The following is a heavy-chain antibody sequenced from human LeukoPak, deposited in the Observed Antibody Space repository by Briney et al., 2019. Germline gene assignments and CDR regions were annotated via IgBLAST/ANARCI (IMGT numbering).Heavy chain of an antibody. D-gene: IGHD5/OR15-5a*01. CDR3: ARRRSLRLDAFDP. CDR2: IYPSDSDT. J-gene: IGHJ5*02. V-gene: IGHV5-51*01. Sequence: GESLQISWKGSGYSFTNYRIGGARQMPGKGLEWMGTIYPSDSDTRYSPSFQGQVTISVDKSISTAYLQWSSLKASDTAMYYCARRRSLRLDAFDPWGQGTLVTVSS. CDR1: GYSFTNYR.